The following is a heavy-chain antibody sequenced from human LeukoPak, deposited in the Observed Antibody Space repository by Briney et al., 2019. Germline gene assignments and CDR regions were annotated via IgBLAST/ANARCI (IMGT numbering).Heavy chain of an antibody. Sequence: SETLSLTCTVSGDSISSSNYYWGWIRQPPGKGLEWIGSIYYSGSTYYNPSLKSRVTISVDTSKNQFSLKLSSVTAADTAVYYCARGTEMEKADYWGQGTLVTVSS. V-gene: IGHV4-39*07. CDR1: GDSISSSNYY. CDR3: ARGTEMEKADY. D-gene: IGHD2-8*01. J-gene: IGHJ4*02. CDR2: IYYSGST.